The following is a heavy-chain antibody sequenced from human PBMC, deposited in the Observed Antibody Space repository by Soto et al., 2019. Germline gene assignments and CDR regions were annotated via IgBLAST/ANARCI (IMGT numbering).Heavy chain of an antibody. CDR3: ARRSKASIAAAGTWFDP. Sequence: QVQLVQSGAEVKKPGASVKVSCKASGYTFTSYAMHWVRQAPGQRLGWMGWMNAGNGNTKYSQKFQGRVTITRDTSASTAYMELSSLRSEDTAVYYCARRSKASIAAAGTWFDPWGQGTLVTVSS. CDR1: GYTFTSYA. CDR2: MNAGNGNT. D-gene: IGHD6-13*01. V-gene: IGHV1-3*01. J-gene: IGHJ5*02.